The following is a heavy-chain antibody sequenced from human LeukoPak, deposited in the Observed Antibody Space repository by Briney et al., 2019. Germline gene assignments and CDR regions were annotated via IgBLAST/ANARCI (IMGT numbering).Heavy chain of an antibody. CDR1: GFTFSSYG. J-gene: IGHJ3*02. Sequence: PGRSLRLSCAASGFTFSSYGMHWVRQAPGKGLEWVAVISYDGSNKYYADSVKGRFTISRDNSKNTLYLQMNSLRAEDTAVYYCAKIRPPAYDIWGQGTMVTVSS. CDR2: ISYDGSNK. D-gene: IGHD3-3*02. CDR3: AKIRPPAYDI. V-gene: IGHV3-30*18.